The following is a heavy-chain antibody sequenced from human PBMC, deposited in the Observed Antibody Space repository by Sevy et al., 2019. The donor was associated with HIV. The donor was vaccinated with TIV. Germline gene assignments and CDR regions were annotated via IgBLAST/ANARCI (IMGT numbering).Heavy chain of an antibody. V-gene: IGHV3-74*01. CDR2: INSDGSST. D-gene: IGHD3-22*01. Sequence: GGSLRLSCAASGFTFSYYWMHWVRQAPGKGLVWVSRINSDGSSTNYADSMKGRFTNSRDNAKNTLYLQMNSLRAEDTAVYYCARIGYYYDSGTYYYYFDYWGQGTLVTVSS. CDR1: GFTFSYYW. J-gene: IGHJ4*02. CDR3: ARIGYYYDSGTYYYYFDY.